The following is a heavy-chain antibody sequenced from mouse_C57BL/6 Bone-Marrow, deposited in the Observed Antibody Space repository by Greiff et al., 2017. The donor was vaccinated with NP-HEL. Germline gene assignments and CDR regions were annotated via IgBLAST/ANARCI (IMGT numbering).Heavy chain of an antibody. CDR2: ISSGGSYT. D-gene: IGHD2-5*01. CDR3: ARNYYSNYFDY. CDR1: GFTFSSYG. V-gene: IGHV5-6*01. J-gene: IGHJ2*01. Sequence: EVQVVESGGDLVKPGGSLKLSCAASGFTFSSYGMSWVRQTPDQRLEWVATISSGGSYTYYPDSVKGRFTISRDNAKNTLYLKMSSLKSEDTAMDYCARNYYSNYFDYWGQGTTLTVSS.